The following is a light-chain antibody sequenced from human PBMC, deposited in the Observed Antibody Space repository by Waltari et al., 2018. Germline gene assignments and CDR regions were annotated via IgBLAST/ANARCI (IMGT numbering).Light chain of an antibody. Sequence: DIVMTQSPDSLAVSLGERATINCKSSQSVLYSANNKNYLARYQQRAGQPPKLILYWGATRESGVPDRVSGSGSGTDFTRTISRLQAEDGAVYYGHQYYSNPYTFGQGTKLEIK. CDR2: WGA. J-gene: IGKJ2*01. V-gene: IGKV4-1*01. CDR3: HQYYSNPYT. CDR1: QSVLYSANNKNY.